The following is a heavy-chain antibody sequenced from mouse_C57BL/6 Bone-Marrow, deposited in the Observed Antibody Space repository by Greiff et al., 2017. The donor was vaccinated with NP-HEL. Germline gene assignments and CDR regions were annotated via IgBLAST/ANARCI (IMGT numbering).Heavy chain of an antibody. V-gene: IGHV1-69*01. CDR2: IDPSDSYT. Sequence: QVQLQQSGAELVMPGASVKLSCTASGYTFTSYWMHWVKQRPGQGLEWIGEIDPSDSYTNYNQKFKGKSTLTVDKASSTADMQLSSLTSEDSAFYYEASPIYYGNYGYFEVGGTGTTITVSS. CDR3: ASPIYYGNYGYFEV. CDR1: GYTFTSYW. D-gene: IGHD2-1*01. J-gene: IGHJ1*03.